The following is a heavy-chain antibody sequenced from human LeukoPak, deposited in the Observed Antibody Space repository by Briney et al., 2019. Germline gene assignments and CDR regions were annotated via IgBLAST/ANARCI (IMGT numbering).Heavy chain of an antibody. CDR3: AKAGVRYFDSSGLYAFDF. V-gene: IGHV4-39*01. Sequence: SETLSLTCAVSGGSISSTSYYWAWLCQPPGTGLEWIGTIYYSGSTYHNPSLKSRVTVSVDTSRNQFSLKLSSVDAADTAVYYCAKAGVRYFDSSGLYAFDFWGQGTTVTVSS. CDR1: GGSISSTSYY. D-gene: IGHD3-22*01. J-gene: IGHJ3*01. CDR2: IYYSGST.